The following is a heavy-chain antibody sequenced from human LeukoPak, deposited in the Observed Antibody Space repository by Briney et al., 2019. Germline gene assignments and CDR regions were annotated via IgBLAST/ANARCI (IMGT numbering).Heavy chain of an antibody. CDR3: ARVEGVLQYYYGMDV. CDR2: INSDGSST. J-gene: IGHJ6*02. V-gene: IGHV3-74*01. CDR1: GFTFSNYW. Sequence: GGSLRLSCAASGFTFSNYWMHWVRQVPGQGLVWVSRINSDGSSTNYADSVKGRFNMSRDNAKNMVYLQMDSLRAEDTAVYYCARVEGVLQYYYGMDVWGQGTTVTVS. D-gene: IGHD1-1*01.